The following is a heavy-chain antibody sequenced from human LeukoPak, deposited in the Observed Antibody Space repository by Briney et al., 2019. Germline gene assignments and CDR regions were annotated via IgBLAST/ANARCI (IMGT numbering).Heavy chain of an antibody. D-gene: IGHD3-22*01. Sequence: GGSLRLSCAASGFTFSSYSMNWVRQAPGKGLEWVSSISSSSSYIYYADSVKGRFTISRDNAKNSLYLQMNSLRAEDTAVYYCAKIYDSSGYMAYWGQGTLVTVSS. V-gene: IGHV3-21*01. CDR3: AKIYDSSGYMAY. CDR1: GFTFSSYS. CDR2: ISSSSSYI. J-gene: IGHJ4*02.